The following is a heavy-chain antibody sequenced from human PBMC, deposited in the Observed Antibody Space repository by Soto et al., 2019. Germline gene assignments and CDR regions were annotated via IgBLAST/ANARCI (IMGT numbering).Heavy chain of an antibody. CDR3: ARGIVVVPAANTFDY. CDR2: IWYDGSNK. CDR1: GFTFSSYG. D-gene: IGHD2-2*01. Sequence: GGSLRLSCAASGFTFSSYGMHWVRQAPGKGLEWVAVIWYDGSNKYYADSVKGRFTISRDNSKNTLYLQMNSLRAEDTAVYYCARGIVVVPAANTFDYWGQGTLVTVSS. J-gene: IGHJ4*02. V-gene: IGHV3-33*01.